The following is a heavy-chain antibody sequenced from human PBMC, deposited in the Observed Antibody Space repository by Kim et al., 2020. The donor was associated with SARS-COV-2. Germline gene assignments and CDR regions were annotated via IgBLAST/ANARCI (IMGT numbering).Heavy chain of an antibody. Sequence: GGSLRLSCAASGFTFSSYAMSWVRQAPGKGLEWVSAISGSGGSTYYADSVKGRFTISRDNSNNTLYLQMNSLRAEDMAVYYCAKRGYSYGYKYWGQGTLVTVSS. J-gene: IGHJ4*02. CDR2: ISGSGGST. CDR1: GFTFSSYA. V-gene: IGHV3-23*01. D-gene: IGHD5-18*01. CDR3: AKRGYSYGYKY.